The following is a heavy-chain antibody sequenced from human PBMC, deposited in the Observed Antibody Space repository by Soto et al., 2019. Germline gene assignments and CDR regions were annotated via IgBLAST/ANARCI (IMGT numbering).Heavy chain of an antibody. Sequence: LVESLQISCNASGYSFTTFCIGWVSQMPGKGLEWMGIIYPGDSDTKYSPSLQGQVTISADTSISTAYLQWTSLKASDTAMYYCARSRRGAYSSGWYSPSGYYNYGIDVWGQGTKVTVS. CDR2: IYPGDSDT. D-gene: IGHD6-19*01. CDR1: GYSFTTFC. CDR3: ARSRRGAYSSGWYSPSGYYNYGIDV. J-gene: IGHJ6*02. V-gene: IGHV5-51*01.